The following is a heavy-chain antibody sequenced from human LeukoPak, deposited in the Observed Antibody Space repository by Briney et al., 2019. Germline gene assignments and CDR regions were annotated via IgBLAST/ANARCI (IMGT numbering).Heavy chain of an antibody. V-gene: IGHV3-23*01. CDR3: ARDAGNSGYGCDL. D-gene: IGHD5-12*01. CDR2: ISGGDGST. Sequence: GGSLRLSCAASGFPFSSFALSWVRQAPGKGLEWVSAISGGDGSTYYADSVKGRFTISRDNARNSLYLQMNNLRGEDTAIYYCARDAGNSGYGCDLWGQGTLVTVSS. J-gene: IGHJ5*02. CDR1: GFPFSSFA.